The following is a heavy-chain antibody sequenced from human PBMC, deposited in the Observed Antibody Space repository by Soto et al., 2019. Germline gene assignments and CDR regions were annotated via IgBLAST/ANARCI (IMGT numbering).Heavy chain of an antibody. D-gene: IGHD6-13*01. Sequence: SETLSLTCAVEGESFSGYYWSWIRQPPGKGLEWIGEIHDSGSTNYNPSLKSRLIISVDTSRNQFSLKLSSVTAADTAVYYCARDVRRPSSWYSDYWGHGTLVTVCS. CDR2: IHDSGST. CDR1: GESFSGYY. CDR3: ARDVRRPSSWYSDY. J-gene: IGHJ4*01. V-gene: IGHV4-34*01.